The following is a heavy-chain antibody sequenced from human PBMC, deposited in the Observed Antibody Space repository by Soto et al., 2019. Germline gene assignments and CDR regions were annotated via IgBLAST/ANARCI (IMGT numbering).Heavy chain of an antibody. J-gene: IGHJ4*02. CDR1: GFNLNTYG. CDR3: VRDLALMADY. V-gene: IGHV3-30*03. D-gene: IGHD3-16*01. Sequence: GWSLRLSCVAAGFNLNTYGIYWVRQAPGKGLQWVAQILYDGSNKHYADSVRGRFTITRDNSKNTVYLQMDSLRVDDTAMYYCVRDLALMADYWGQGTLVTGSS. CDR2: ILYDGSNK.